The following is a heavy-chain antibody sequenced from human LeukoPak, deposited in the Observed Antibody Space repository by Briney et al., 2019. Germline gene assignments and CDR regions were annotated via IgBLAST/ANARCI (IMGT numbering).Heavy chain of an antibody. Sequence: ASVKVSCKASGYTFTSYYMHWVRQAPGQGFEWMGIINPSGGSTSYAQKFQGRVTMTRDMSTSTVYMELSSLRSEDTAVYYCAADSGSYRYYFDYWGQGTLVTVSS. D-gene: IGHD1-26*01. V-gene: IGHV1-46*01. CDR3: AADSGSYRYYFDY. CDR2: INPSGGST. J-gene: IGHJ4*02. CDR1: GYTFTSYY.